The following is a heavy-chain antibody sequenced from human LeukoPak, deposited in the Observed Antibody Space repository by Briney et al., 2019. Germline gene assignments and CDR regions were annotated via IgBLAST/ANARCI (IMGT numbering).Heavy chain of an antibody. CDR3: AKEQGFVVVPAAIY. D-gene: IGHD2-2*01. CDR2: IRFDGSNK. V-gene: IGHV3-30*02. Sequence: GGSLRLSCAASGFTFSSYGMHWVRQAPGKGLEWVAFIRFDGSNKYYADSVKGRFTISRDNSKNTLYLQMNSLRAEDTAVYYCAKEQGFVVVPAAIYWGQGTLVTVSS. CDR1: GFTFSSYG. J-gene: IGHJ4*02.